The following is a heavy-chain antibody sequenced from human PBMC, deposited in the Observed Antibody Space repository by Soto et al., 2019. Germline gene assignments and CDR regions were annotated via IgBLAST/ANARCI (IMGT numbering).Heavy chain of an antibody. CDR2: ISGSGGST. CDR1: GFTFSSYA. CDR3: ATDIVVVIATRPEYFQH. Sequence: GGSLRLSCAASGFTFSSYAMSWVRQAPGKGLEWVSAISGSGGSTYYADSVKGRFTISRDNSKNTLYLQMNSLRAEDTAVYYCATDIVVVIATRPEYFQHWGQGTLVTVSS. J-gene: IGHJ1*01. D-gene: IGHD2-21*01. V-gene: IGHV3-23*01.